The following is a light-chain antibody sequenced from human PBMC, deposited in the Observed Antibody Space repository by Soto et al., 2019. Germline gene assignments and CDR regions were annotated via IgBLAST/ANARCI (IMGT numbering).Light chain of an antibody. CDR1: SSNNGSNY. CDR2: RNN. V-gene: IGLV1-47*01. J-gene: IGLJ1*01. CDR3: AAWDDTPLFV. Sequence: QSVLTQPPSASGTPGQRVTISCSGSSSNNGSNYVYWYQQLPGTAPKLLIYRNNQRPSGVPDRFSGSKSGTSASLAISGLRSEDEADYYCAAWDDTPLFVFGSGTKVTVL.